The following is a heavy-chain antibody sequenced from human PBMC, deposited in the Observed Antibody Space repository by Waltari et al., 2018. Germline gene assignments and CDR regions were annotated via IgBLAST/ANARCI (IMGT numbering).Heavy chain of an antibody. CDR2: ISYDESNK. CDR1: GFTFSSYA. J-gene: IGHJ4*02. Sequence: QVQLVESGGGVVQPGRSLRLSCAASGFTFSSYAMHWVRQARGKGLEWVAVISYDESNKYYADCVKGGFTISRDKSKNTLDLQMNSLRAEDTAVYYCARGPAERLDFDYWGQGTLVTVSS. CDR3: ARGPAERLDFDY. D-gene: IGHD1-1*01. V-gene: IGHV3-30-3*01.